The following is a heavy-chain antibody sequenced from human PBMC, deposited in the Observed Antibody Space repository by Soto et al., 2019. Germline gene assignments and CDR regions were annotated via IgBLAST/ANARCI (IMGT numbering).Heavy chain of an antibody. CDR2: ISGSGGDT. Sequence: PGGSLRLSYAASGFPFSSYAMTWVRQAPGKGLEWVSTISGSGGDTYYADSVKGHFTISRDNSKNTLYLQMNSLRAEDTAVYYCAKGYYGLTTGSVQAFDYWGQGTLVTVSS. D-gene: IGHD3-10*01. CDR1: GFPFSSYA. CDR3: AKGYYGLTTGSVQAFDY. V-gene: IGHV3-23*01. J-gene: IGHJ4*02.